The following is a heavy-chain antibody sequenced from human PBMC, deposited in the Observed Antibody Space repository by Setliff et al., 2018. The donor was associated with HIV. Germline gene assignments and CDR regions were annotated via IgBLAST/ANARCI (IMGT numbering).Heavy chain of an antibody. J-gene: IGHJ4*02. CDR1: GGSISNNDYY. CDR2: IDSSGSYT. CDR3: ARDRDSYGFSYFFDY. Sequence: LTCTVSGGSISNNDYYWGWIRKAPGKGLQWVSYIDSSGSYTNYADSVKGRFTISRDNANNSLFLQMNSLRADDTAVYYCARDRDSYGFSYFFDYWGQGTLVTVSS. D-gene: IGHD5-18*01. V-gene: IGHV3-11*05.